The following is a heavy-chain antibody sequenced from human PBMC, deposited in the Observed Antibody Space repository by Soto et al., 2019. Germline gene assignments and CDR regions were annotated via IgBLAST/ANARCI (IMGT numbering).Heavy chain of an antibody. CDR2: ISWNSGSI. Sequence: PGGSLRLSCAASGFTLDGYAMHWVRQAPGKGLEWVSGISWNSGSIGYADSVKGRFTISRDNAKNSLYLQMNSLRAEDTALYYCAKDHYYDSTGLTDYWGQGTLVTVSS. D-gene: IGHD3-22*01. CDR1: GFTLDGYA. J-gene: IGHJ4*02. V-gene: IGHV3-9*01. CDR3: AKDHYYDSTGLTDY.